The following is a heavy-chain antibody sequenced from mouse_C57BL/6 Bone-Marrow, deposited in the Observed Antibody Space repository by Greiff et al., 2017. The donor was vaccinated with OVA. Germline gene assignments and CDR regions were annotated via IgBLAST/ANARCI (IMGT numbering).Heavy chain of an antibody. V-gene: IGHV1-55*01. CDR1: GYTFTSYW. J-gene: IGHJ3*01. CDR3: ATRFYYDYPAWFAY. D-gene: IGHD2-4*01. CDR2: IYPGSGST. Sequence: VKLQQPGAELVKPGASVKMSCKASGYTFTSYWITWVKQRPGQGLEWIGDIYPGSGSTNYNEKFKSKATLTVDTSSSTAYMQLSSLTSEDPAVYYGATRFYYDYPAWFAYWGQGTLVTVSA.